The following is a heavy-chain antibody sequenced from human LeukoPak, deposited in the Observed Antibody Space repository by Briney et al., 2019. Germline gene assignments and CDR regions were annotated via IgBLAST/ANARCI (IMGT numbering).Heavy chain of an antibody. Sequence: PGGSLRLSCATSGFTFSDHDIDWVRQAPGKGLEWVSLISWDGGSTYYADSVKGRFTISRDNSKNSLYLQMNSLRAEDTALYYCAKDILPYDSIGPFDYWGQGTLVTVSS. CDR3: AKDILPYDSIGPFDY. D-gene: IGHD3-3*01. J-gene: IGHJ4*02. V-gene: IGHV3-43D*03. CDR1: GFTFSDHD. CDR2: ISWDGGST.